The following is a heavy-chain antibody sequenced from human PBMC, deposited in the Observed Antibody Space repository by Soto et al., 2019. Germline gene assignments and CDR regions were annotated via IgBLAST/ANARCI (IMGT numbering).Heavy chain of an antibody. Sequence: GESLKISFKGSGYRFTSYWIGWVRQMPGKGLEWTGIFYPGDSDTRYSPSFQGQVTISCDKSISTAYLQWSSLKASDTAMYYCARAYSSSSSFDDWAQGTLVTVSS. J-gene: IGHJ4*02. CDR1: GYRFTSYW. CDR3: ARAYSSSSSFDD. CDR2: FYPGDSDT. D-gene: IGHD6-6*01. V-gene: IGHV5-51*01.